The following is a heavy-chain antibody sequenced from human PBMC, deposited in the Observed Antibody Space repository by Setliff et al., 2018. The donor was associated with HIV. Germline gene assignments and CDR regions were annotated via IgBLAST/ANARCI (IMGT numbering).Heavy chain of an antibody. V-gene: IGHV4-31*03. CDR2: LHSSGST. Sequence: PSETLSLTCTVSGDSINSGGDYWSWVRQAPGXGLEWLGFLHSSGSTSYNPSLKSRLSMSLDTSNNQFTLNLTSVSSAAPAPYFRARISILRGIRHAFSLWGQGIVVTVSS. CDR3: ARISILRGIRHAFSL. J-gene: IGHJ4*03. D-gene: IGHD3-10*01. CDR1: GDSINSGGDY.